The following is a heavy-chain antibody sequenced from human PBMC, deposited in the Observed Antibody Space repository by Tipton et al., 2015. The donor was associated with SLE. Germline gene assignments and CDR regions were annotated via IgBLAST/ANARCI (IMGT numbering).Heavy chain of an antibody. Sequence: TLSLTCTVSGGSISSHYWSWIRQPPGKGLEWIGYIYYSGSTNYNPSLKSRVTISVDTSKNQFSLKLSSVTAADTAVYYCARVDYGPNRDAFDIWGQGTMVTVSS. D-gene: IGHD4/OR15-4a*01. CDR3: ARVDYGPNRDAFDI. CDR1: GGSISSHY. J-gene: IGHJ3*02. CDR2: IYYSGST. V-gene: IGHV4-59*11.